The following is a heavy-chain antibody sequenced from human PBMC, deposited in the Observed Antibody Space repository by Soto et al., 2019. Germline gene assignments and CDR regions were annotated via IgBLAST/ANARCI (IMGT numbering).Heavy chain of an antibody. J-gene: IGHJ5*02. CDR2: IYYSGST. CDR3: ARLGCSGGSCPFDP. V-gene: IGHV4-59*08. Sequence: SETLSLTCPVSGGSISSYYWSWIRQPPGKGLEYIGYIYYSGSTNYNPSLKSRVTISVDTSKNQFSLNLNSVTAADTAVYYCARLGCSGGSCPFDPWGQGTLVTVSS. D-gene: IGHD2-15*01. CDR1: GGSISSYY.